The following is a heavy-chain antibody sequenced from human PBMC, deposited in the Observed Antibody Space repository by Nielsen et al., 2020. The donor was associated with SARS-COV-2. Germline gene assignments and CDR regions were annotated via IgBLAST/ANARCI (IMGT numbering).Heavy chain of an antibody. Sequence: GESLKISCKGSGYSFTSYWISWVRQMPGKGLEWMGRIDPSDSYTNYSPSFQGHATISADKSISTAYLQWSSLKASDTAMYYCARHDDHYYDSSGYLNWFDPWGQGTLVTVSS. CDR2: IDPSDSYT. J-gene: IGHJ5*02. V-gene: IGHV5-10-1*01. D-gene: IGHD3-22*01. CDR1: GYSFTSYW. CDR3: ARHDDHYYDSSGYLNWFDP.